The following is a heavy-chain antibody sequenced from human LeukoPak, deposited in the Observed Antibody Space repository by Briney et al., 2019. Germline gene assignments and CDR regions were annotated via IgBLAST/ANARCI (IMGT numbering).Heavy chain of an antibody. CDR2: IYYSGST. V-gene: IGHV4-59*01. CDR1: GGSISSYY. Sequence: PSETLSLTCTVSGGSISSYYWSWIRQPPGKGLEWIGYIYYSGSTNYNPSLKSRVTISVDTSKNQFSLKLSSVTAADTAVYYCARDRYGSGSYYRSAGWFDSWGQGTLVTVSS. D-gene: IGHD3-10*01. J-gene: IGHJ5*01. CDR3: ARDRYGSGSYYRSAGWFDS.